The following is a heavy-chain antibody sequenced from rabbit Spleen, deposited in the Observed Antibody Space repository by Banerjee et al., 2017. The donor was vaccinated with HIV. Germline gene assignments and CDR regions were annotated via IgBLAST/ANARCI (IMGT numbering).Heavy chain of an antibody. D-gene: IGHD1-1*01. CDR3: ARNYVNAFDP. CDR1: GFSFSSSYW. CDR2: IDAGGIGST. V-gene: IGHV1S45*01. Sequence: QEQLEESGGDLVKPEGSLTLTCTASGFSFSSSYWICWVRQAPGKGLEWIACIDAGGIGSTYYASWAKGRFTITKTSSTTVTLQMTSLTAADTATYFCARNYVNAFDPWGQGTLVTVS. J-gene: IGHJ2*01.